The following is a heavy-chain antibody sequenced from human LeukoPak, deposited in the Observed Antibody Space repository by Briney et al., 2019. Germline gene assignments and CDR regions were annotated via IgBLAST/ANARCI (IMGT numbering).Heavy chain of an antibody. D-gene: IGHD3-22*01. CDR1: GFTFSSYA. J-gene: IGHJ4*02. Sequence: GGSLRLSCAASGFTFSSYAMSWVRKAPGKGLEWVSSISTSSNNIFYADSVKGRFTISRDNAKNSLYLQMNSLRAEDTAVYYCARDLFYYDNSGYYYFDYWGQGTLVTVSS. CDR2: ISTSSNNI. CDR3: ARDLFYYDNSGYYYFDY. V-gene: IGHV3-21*01.